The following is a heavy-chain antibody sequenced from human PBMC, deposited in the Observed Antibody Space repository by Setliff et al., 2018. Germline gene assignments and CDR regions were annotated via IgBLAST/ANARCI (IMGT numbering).Heavy chain of an antibody. V-gene: IGHV3-53*01. D-gene: IGHD3-10*01. Sequence: HPGGSLRLSCVVSGLTVSNDFMGWVRQAPGKGLEWVSVIYNIGETRYADSVKGRFTISRDKSKNTLYLHLSSLRVEDTATYYCARDRGGTNPWFDFWGQGTQGTSPQ. CDR1: GLTVSNDF. CDR3: ARDRGGTNPWFDF. CDR2: IYNIGET. J-gene: IGHJ5*01.